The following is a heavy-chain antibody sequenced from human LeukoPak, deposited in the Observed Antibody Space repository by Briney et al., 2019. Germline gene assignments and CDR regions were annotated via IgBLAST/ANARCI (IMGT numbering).Heavy chain of an antibody. Sequence: GASVKVSCKASGYTFTGYYMHWVRQAPGQGLEWMGWINPSSGGTNYAQKFQGRVTMTRDTSISTAYMELSRLRSDDTAVYYCARPPNFGSSWYVMDYWGQGTLVTVSS. CDR3: ARPPNFGSSWYVMDY. J-gene: IGHJ4*02. D-gene: IGHD6-13*01. CDR2: INPSSGGT. CDR1: GYTFTGYY. V-gene: IGHV1-2*02.